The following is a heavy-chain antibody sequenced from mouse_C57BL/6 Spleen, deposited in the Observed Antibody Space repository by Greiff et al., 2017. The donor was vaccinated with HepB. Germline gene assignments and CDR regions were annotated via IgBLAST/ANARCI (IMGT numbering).Heavy chain of an antibody. J-gene: IGHJ4*01. V-gene: IGHV2-2*01. CDR2: IWSGGST. D-gene: IGHD4-1*01. Sequence: VQRVESGPGLVQPSQSLPITCTVSGFSLTSYGVHWVRQSPGKGLEWLGVIWSGGSTDYNAAFISRLSISKDNSKSQVFFKMNSLQADDTAIYYCARRTGYYAMGYWGQGTSVTVSS. CDR1: GFSLTSYG. CDR3: ARRTGYYAMGY.